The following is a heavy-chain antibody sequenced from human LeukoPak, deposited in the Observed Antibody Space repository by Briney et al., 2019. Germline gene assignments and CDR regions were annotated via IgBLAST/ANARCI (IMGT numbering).Heavy chain of an antibody. V-gene: IGHV3-30*04. CDR2: ISYDGSNK. CDR3: TRDQEAFEY. J-gene: IGHJ4*02. CDR1: GFTFSSYA. Sequence: PGGSLRLSCAASGFTFSSYAMHWVRQAPGKGLEWVAVISYDGSNKYYADSVKGRFTISRDKSKNTLYLQMNSLRAEDTAVYYCTRDQEAFEYWGQGTLVTVSS.